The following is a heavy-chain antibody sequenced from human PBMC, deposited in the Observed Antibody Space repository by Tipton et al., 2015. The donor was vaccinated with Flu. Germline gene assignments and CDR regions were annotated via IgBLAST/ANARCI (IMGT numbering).Heavy chain of an antibody. J-gene: IGHJ4*02. V-gene: IGHV4-31*03. D-gene: IGHD1-26*01. CDR3: ARGGAGNDATIPDC. Sequence: TLSLTCTVSGGSISSGAYYWSWIRQHPGKGLEWIGYIYDSGSTYYNPSLKSRLTISVDTSKNQFSLKLSSVTAADTALYYCARGGAGNDATIPDCWGQGTLVTVSS. CDR1: GGSISSGAYY. CDR2: IYDSGST.